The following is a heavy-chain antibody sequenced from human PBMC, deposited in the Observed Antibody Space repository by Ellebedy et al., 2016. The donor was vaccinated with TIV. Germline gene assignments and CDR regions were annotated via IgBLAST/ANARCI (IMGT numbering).Heavy chain of an antibody. CDR1: GYTFTSYF. CDR3: ARGENYYYDSSGYYYSY. J-gene: IGHJ4*02. Sequence: ASVRVSCKASGYTFTSYFLCWVRQAPGQGLEWMGIINPTSGSSNYAQKFQGRVTMTRDTSTSTVYMDLSSLRSEDTAVYYCARGENYYYDSSGYYYSYWGQGTLVTVSS. D-gene: IGHD3-22*01. V-gene: IGHV1-46*01. CDR2: INPTSGSS.